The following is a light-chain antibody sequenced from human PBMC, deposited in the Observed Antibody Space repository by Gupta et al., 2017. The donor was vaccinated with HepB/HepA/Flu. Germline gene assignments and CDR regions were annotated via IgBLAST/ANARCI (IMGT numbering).Light chain of an antibody. CDR3: AAWDNSQRHVA. Sequence: QSVLTQPPSASGTPVQRVTISCSGSSSNVGRSFVYWYQQFPGAAPKLLIYRNYQRPSGVPDRFSGSKSGSSASLAISGLRSEDEANYYCAAWDNSQRHVAFGGGTKLTGL. V-gene: IGLV1-47*01. CDR2: RNY. CDR1: SSNVGRSF. J-gene: IGLJ2*01.